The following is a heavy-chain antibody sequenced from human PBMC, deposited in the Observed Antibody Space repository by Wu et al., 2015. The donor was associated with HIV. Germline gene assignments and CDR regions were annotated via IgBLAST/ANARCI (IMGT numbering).Heavy chain of an antibody. CDR3: AGRRPEWRHFDR. Sequence: QVHLVQSGAEVKKSGSSVKVSCQASGGTFTSYAFSWVRQAPGQGFEWMGGISPISETPDYAQKFQGRVTIVTDKSTSTVYMEFSSLRSEDTAMYYCAGRRPEWRHFDRWGQGTLVTVSS. CDR2: ISPISETP. D-gene: IGHD1-26*01. CDR1: GGTFTSYA. J-gene: IGHJ4*02. V-gene: IGHV1-69*05.